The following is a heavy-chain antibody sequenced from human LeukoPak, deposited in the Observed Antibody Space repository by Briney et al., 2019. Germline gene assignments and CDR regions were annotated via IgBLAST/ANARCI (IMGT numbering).Heavy chain of an antibody. V-gene: IGHV3-7*01. CDR1: VFTFSSYW. CDR2: IKQDGSEK. CDR3: ATGGGSGRYGFPFDC. Sequence: PGGSLRLSCAASVFTFSSYWMSWVRQAPGKGLEWVANIKQDGSEKYYVDSVKGRFTISRDNAKNSLYLQMNSLRAEDTAVYYCATGGGSGRYGFPFDCWGQGTLVTVSS. D-gene: IGHD6-19*01. J-gene: IGHJ4*02.